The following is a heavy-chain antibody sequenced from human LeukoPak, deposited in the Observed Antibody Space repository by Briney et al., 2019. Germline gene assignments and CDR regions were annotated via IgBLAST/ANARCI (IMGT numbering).Heavy chain of an antibody. V-gene: IGHV3-53*01. CDR1: GFTVSSNY. J-gene: IGHJ2*01. CDR2: IYSGGST. Sequence: GGSLRLSCAASGFTVSSNYMSWVRQAPGKGLEWVSVIYSGGSTYYADSVKGRFTISRDNSKNSRYRQMNSLRAEDTAVYYCARDLNYGDYVFDLWGRGTPVTVSS. D-gene: IGHD4-17*01. CDR3: ARDLNYGDYVFDL.